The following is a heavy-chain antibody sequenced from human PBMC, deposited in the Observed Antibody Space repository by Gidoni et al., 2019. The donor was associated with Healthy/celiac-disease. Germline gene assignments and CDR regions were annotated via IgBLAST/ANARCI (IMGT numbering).Heavy chain of an antibody. CDR1: GFTFSSSW. D-gene: IGHD2-15*01. J-gene: IGHJ5*02. CDR3: ARGTLDCSGGSCYPRDP. CDR2: INSDGSST. Sequence: EVQLVESGGGLVQPGGSLRLSCAASGFTFSSSWMHWVRQAPGRGLVWVSRINSDGSSTSYADSVKGRFTISRDNAKNTLYLQMNSLRAEDTAVYYCARGTLDCSGGSCYPRDPWGQGTLVTVSS. V-gene: IGHV3-74*01.